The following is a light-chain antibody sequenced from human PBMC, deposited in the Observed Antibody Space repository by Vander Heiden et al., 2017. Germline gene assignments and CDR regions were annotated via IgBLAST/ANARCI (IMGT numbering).Light chain of an antibody. CDR1: QSLVHTDGRNY. J-gene: IGKJ1*01. CDR2: EIS. V-gene: IGKV2D-29*01. Sequence: DVVMTQTPLSLSVAPGQPASLSCKSGQSLVHTDGRNYMYWFLQKAGQPPQPLIYEISNRFSGVPERFSGSGSGTDFTLKISRVEPEDVGVYYCMHSIELPRTVGQGTKVEIK. CDR3: MHSIELPRT.